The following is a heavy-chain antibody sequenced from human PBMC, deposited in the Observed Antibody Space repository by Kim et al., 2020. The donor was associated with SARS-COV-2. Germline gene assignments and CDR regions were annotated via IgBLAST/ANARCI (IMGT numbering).Heavy chain of an antibody. V-gene: IGHV3-30*18. CDR1: GFTFSTHA. CDR2: ISYDGSNE. CDR3: AKDLEQHSTFLHV. Sequence: GGSLRLSCAASGFTFSTHAMHWVRQAPGKGLEWVAVISYDGSNEYYADSVKGRFTISRDNSQNTLSLQMNSLRAEDTALYYCAKDLEQHSTFLHVWGQGTTVTVSS. J-gene: IGHJ6*02. D-gene: IGHD2-2*01.